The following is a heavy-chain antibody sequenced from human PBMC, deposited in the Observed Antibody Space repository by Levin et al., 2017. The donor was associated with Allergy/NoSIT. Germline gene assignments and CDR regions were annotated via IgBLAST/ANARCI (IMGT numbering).Heavy chain of an antibody. CDR2: ISFGST. CDR1: GFTFSSYG. D-gene: IGHD1-26*01. J-gene: IGHJ6*02. V-gene: IGHV3-23*01. Sequence: GESLKISCEASGFTFSSYGMSWVRQAPGKGLEWVSSISFGSTYYADSVKGRFTISRDNSKSTLSLLMNSLRAADTAVYYCATSDHNGTYSGPYYYGMDVWGQGTTVSVSS. CDR3: ATSDHNGTYSGPYYYGMDV.